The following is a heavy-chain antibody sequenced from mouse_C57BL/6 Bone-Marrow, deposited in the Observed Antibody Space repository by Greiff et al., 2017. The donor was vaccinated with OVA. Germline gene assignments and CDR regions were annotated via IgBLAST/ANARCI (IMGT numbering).Heavy chain of an antibody. J-gene: IGHJ2*01. Sequence: QVQLQQSGPELVKPGASVKISCKASCYTFTDYYINWVKQRPGQGLEWIVWIYPGSGNTKYNEKFKGKATLTVDTSSSTAYMQLSSLTSEDSAVYFCARGDWDYFDYWGQGTTLTVSS. D-gene: IGHD4-1*01. CDR2: IYPGSGNT. CDR3: ARGDWDYFDY. CDR1: CYTFTDYY. V-gene: IGHV1-84*01.